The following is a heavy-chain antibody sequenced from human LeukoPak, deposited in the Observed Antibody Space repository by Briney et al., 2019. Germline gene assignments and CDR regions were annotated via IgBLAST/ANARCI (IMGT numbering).Heavy chain of an antibody. CDR3: ARGVPRYCSSTSCYNPFDY. Sequence: PGGSLRLSCAASGFTFSSYDMRWVRQATGKGLEWVSAIGTAGDTYYPGSVKGRFTISRENAKNSLYLQMNSLRAGDTAVYYCARGVPRYCSSTSCYNPFDYWGQGTLVTVSS. CDR2: IGTAGDT. J-gene: IGHJ4*02. V-gene: IGHV3-13*01. D-gene: IGHD2-2*02. CDR1: GFTFSSYD.